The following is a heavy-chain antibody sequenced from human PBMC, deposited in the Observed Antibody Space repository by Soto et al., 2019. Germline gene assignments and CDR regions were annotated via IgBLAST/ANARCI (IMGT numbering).Heavy chain of an antibody. J-gene: IGHJ1*01. CDR3: ATEDHGSGRAGTFYH. CDR1: GFIFSTRV. V-gene: IGHV3-30-3*01. Sequence: QVQLVESGGGVVQPGRSLRLSCAASGFIFSTRVMHWIRQAPGKGLEWVTGISIDGNNKHYADSVKGRFTVSRDNSKNIVYVQMDTLSVEDTAVYYCATEDHGSGRAGTFYHWGQGTLVTVS. D-gene: IGHD2-15*01. CDR2: ISIDGNNK.